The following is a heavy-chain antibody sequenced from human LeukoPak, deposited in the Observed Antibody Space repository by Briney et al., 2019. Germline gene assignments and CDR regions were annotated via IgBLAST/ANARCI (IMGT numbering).Heavy chain of an antibody. CDR3: TRGTGASSFVAYYYYGMDV. D-gene: IGHD6-6*01. V-gene: IGHV1-69*01. Sequence: GSSVKVSCKASGGTFSSFPISWVRQAPGQGLEWMGGIIPLFGTANYAQRFQGRVTISADESTSTAYVELSSLRSEDTAVYYCTRGTGASSFVAYYYYGMDVRGQGTTVTVSS. CDR1: GGTFSSFP. CDR2: IIPLFGTA. J-gene: IGHJ6*02.